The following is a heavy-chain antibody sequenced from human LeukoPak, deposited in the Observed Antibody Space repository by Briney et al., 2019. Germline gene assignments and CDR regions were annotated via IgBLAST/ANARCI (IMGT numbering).Heavy chain of an antibody. CDR3: ARGVGPNPFDY. V-gene: IGHV4-39*07. Sequence: SETLSLTCTVSGGSISSSSYYWGWIRQPPGKGLEWIGSIYYSGSTYYNPSLKSRVTISVDTSKNQFSLNLSSVTAADTAVYYCARGVGPNPFDYWGQGTLVTVSS. CDR1: GGSISSSSYY. CDR2: IYYSGST. J-gene: IGHJ4*02. D-gene: IGHD1-26*01.